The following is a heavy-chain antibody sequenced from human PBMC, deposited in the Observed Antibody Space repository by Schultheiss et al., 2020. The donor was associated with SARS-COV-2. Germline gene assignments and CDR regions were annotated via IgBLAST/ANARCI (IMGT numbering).Heavy chain of an antibody. CDR2: ISGSGGST. CDR3: AKDHTVTPGTPHFDY. Sequence: GGSLRLSCAASGFTFSSYAMSWVRQAPGKGLEWVSAISGSGGSTYYADSVKGRFTISRDNSKNTLNLQMNSLRAEDTAVYYCAKDHTVTPGTPHFDYWGQGTLVTVSS. D-gene: IGHD4-17*01. V-gene: IGHV3-23*01. J-gene: IGHJ4*02. CDR1: GFTFSSYA.